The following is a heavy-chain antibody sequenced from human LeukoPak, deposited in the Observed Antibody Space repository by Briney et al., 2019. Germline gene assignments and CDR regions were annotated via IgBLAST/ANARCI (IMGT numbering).Heavy chain of an antibody. Sequence: SETLSLTCAVYGGSFSVHYWSWIRQPPGKGLEWIGEINHSGSTNYNPSLKSRVTISVDTSKNQFSLKLSSVTAADTAVYYCARALSYYYGSGSSDCWGQGTLVTVSS. J-gene: IGHJ4*02. CDR3: ARALSYYYGSGSSDC. CDR2: INHSGST. V-gene: IGHV4-34*01. D-gene: IGHD3-10*01. CDR1: GGSFSVHY.